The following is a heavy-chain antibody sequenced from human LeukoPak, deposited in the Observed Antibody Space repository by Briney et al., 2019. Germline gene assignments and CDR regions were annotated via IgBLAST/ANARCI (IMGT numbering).Heavy chain of an antibody. Sequence: PSETLSLTCAVYGGSFSGYYWSWIRQPPGKGLEWIGEINHSGSTNYNPSLKSRVTISVDTSKNQFSLKLSSVTAADTAVYYCARGPKWRAAGNYFDYWGQGTLVTVSS. V-gene: IGHV4-34*01. CDR3: ARGPKWRAAGNYFDY. J-gene: IGHJ4*02. CDR2: INHSGST. CDR1: GGSFSGYY. D-gene: IGHD6-13*01.